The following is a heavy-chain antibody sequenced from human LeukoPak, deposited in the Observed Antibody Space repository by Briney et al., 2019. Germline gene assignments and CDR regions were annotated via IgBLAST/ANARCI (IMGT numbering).Heavy chain of an antibody. CDR1: GFTFSSYW. V-gene: IGHV3-7*01. CDR2: IKQDGSEK. J-gene: IGHJ6*02. D-gene: IGHD3-3*01. CDR3: ARDTTDYDFWSGYGPSPYYYGMDV. Sequence: GGPLRLSCAASGFTFSSYWMSWVRQAPGKGLEWVANIKQDGSEKYYVDSVKGRFTISRDNAKNSLYLQMNSLRAEDTAVYYCARDTTDYDFWSGYGPSPYYYGMDVWGQGTTVTVSS.